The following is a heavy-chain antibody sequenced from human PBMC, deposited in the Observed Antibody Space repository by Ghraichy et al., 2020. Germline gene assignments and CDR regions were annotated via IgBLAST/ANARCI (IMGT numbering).Heavy chain of an antibody. Sequence: LSLTCAASGFTFANYAMTWVRQAPGKGLEWVSTISGSGDNTYYADSVKGRFTISRDNSEDTLHPQMNSLRAEDTAVYYCAKEYYFDSTGYTGEAYYWGQGTLVTVSS. CDR1: GFTFANYA. CDR2: ISGSGDNT. V-gene: IGHV3-23*01. J-gene: IGHJ4*02. D-gene: IGHD3-22*01. CDR3: AKEYYFDSTGYTGEAYY.